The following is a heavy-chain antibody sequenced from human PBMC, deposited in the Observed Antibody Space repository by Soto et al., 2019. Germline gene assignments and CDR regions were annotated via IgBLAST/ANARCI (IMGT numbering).Heavy chain of an antibody. V-gene: IGHV4-34*01. D-gene: IGHD3-16*01. J-gene: IGHJ3*02. CDR1: GGSFSGYY. CDR2: INHSGST. CDR3: ARAYGIYDYIWGSYDAFDI. Sequence: SETLSLTCAVYGGSFSGYYWSWIRQPPGKGLEWIGEINHSGSTNYNPSLKSRVTISVDTSKNQFSLKLSSVTAADTAVYYCARAYGIYDYIWGSYDAFDIWGQGTMVTVSS.